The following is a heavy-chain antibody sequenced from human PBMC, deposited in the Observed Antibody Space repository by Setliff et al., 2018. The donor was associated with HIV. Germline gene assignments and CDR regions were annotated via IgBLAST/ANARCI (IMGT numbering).Heavy chain of an antibody. D-gene: IGHD3-10*01. V-gene: IGHV1-3*01. CDR2: ITGGSGNT. CDR1: GYTFISYA. CDR3: ARKGSGSSFDFEH. Sequence: ASVKVSCKASGYTFISYAIHWVRQAPGQSLEWMGWITGGSGNTKYSEKFQGRVTLTRDTSASTAYMELSSLRSEDTAVYYCARKGSGSSFDFEHWGQGTLVTVS. J-gene: IGHJ4*02.